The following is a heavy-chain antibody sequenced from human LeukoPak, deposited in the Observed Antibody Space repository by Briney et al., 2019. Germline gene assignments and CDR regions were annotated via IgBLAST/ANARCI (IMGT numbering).Heavy chain of an antibody. CDR2: INHSGST. Sequence: PSETLSLTWAVYGGSFSGYYWSWIRQPPGKGLEWIGEINHSGSTNYNPSLKSRVTISVDTSKNQFSLKLSSVTAADTAVYYCARLFPVVRGVSDYWGQGTLVTVSS. CDR1: GGSFSGYY. D-gene: IGHD3-10*01. J-gene: IGHJ4*02. V-gene: IGHV4-34*01. CDR3: ARLFPVVRGVSDY.